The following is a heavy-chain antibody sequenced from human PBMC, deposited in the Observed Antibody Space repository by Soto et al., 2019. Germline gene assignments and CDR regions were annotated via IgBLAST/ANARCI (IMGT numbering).Heavy chain of an antibody. CDR3: AREGNLGRWLQPLDF. J-gene: IGHJ4*02. V-gene: IGHV4-59*11. D-gene: IGHD5-12*01. CDR2: IHYNGNT. CDR1: GDSISAHS. Sequence: SETLSLTCTVSGDSISAHSWSWVRQPPGKGLEWIGNIHYNGNTKYSPSLKSRVTMSVDTSKNHFSLRLISVTAADTALYFCAREGNLGRWLQPLDFWGQGTLVTVSS.